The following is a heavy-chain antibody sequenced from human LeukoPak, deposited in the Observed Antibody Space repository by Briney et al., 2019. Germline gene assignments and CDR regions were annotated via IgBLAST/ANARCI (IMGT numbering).Heavy chain of an antibody. V-gene: IGHV1-69*01. CDR1: GGTFSSYA. Sequence: SVKVSCKASGGTFSSYAISWVRQAPGQGLEWMGGIIPIFGTANYAQKFQCRVTITADESTSTAYMELSSLRSEDTAVYYCASFSPQYSGYDYSFDYWGQGTLVTVSS. D-gene: IGHD5-12*01. J-gene: IGHJ4*02. CDR2: IIPIFGTA. CDR3: ASFSPQYSGYDYSFDY.